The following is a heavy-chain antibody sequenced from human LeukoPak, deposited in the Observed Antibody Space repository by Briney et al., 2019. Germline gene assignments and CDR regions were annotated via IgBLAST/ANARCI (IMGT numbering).Heavy chain of an antibody. V-gene: IGHV3-7*02. CDR3: ANSYYYDSSGYFDY. D-gene: IGHD3-22*01. J-gene: IGHJ4*02. CDR1: GFTFSSYW. Sequence: GGSLTLSCAASGFTFSSYWMSWVRQAPGKGLEWVANIKQDGSEKYYVDSVKGRFTISRDNAKNSLDLQMNSLRAEDTAVYYCANSYYYDSSGYFDYWGQGTLVTVSS. CDR2: IKQDGSEK.